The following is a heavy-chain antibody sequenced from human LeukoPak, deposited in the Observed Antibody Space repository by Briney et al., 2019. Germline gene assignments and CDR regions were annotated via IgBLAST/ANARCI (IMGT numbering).Heavy chain of an antibody. D-gene: IGHD5-12*01. CDR2: MNPNIGHT. CDR1: GYTFTSYG. CDR3: TRAQSGYHYYYGMDV. J-gene: IGHJ6*02. Sequence: ASVKVSCKASGYTFTSYGISWVRQAPGQGLEWMGWMNPNIGHTGYAQKFQGRVTMTGNTSISTAYMELSSVTSEDTAVYYCTRAQSGYHYYYGMDVWGQGTTVTVSS. V-gene: IGHV1-8*02.